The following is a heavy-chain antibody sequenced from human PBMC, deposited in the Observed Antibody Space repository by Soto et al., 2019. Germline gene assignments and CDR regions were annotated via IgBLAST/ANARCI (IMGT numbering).Heavy chain of an antibody. CDR3: ATDLMVRGVIIRLSFDY. J-gene: IGHJ4*02. CDR1: GYTLTELS. D-gene: IGHD3-10*01. V-gene: IGHV1-24*01. CDR2: FDPEDGET. Sequence: ASVKVSCKVSGYTLTELSMHWVRQAPGKGLEWMGGFDPEDGETIYAQKFQGRVTMTEDTSTDTAYMELSSLRPENTAVYYCATDLMVRGVIIRLSFDYWGQGTLVTVSS.